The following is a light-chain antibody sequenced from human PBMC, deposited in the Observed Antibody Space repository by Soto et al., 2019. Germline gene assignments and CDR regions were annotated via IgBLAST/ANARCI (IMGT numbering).Light chain of an antibody. V-gene: IGLV1-40*01. CDR2: LGD. Sequence: QSVLTQPPSVSGAPGQRVTISCTGNSSNLGAGYDVHWYQQLPGAAPKLVIYLGDQRASGVSDRFSGSKSGTSASLAINGLRSDDEADYYCAAWDDNLNAYVFGSGTQLTVL. CDR1: SSNLGAGYD. J-gene: IGLJ1*01. CDR3: AAWDDNLNAYV.